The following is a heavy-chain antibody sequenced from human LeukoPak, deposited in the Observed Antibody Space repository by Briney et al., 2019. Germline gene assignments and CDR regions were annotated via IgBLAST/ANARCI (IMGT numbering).Heavy chain of an antibody. Sequence: GESLQISCKGSGYSFTSYWISWVRQMPGKGLEGMGIIYPGDSDTRYSPSFQGQVTISADKSISTAYLQWGSLKASDTAMYYCARPRYSSGWAIDYWGQGTLVTVSS. CDR3: ARPRYSSGWAIDY. V-gene: IGHV5-51*01. D-gene: IGHD6-19*01. CDR1: GYSFTSYW. CDR2: IYPGDSDT. J-gene: IGHJ4*02.